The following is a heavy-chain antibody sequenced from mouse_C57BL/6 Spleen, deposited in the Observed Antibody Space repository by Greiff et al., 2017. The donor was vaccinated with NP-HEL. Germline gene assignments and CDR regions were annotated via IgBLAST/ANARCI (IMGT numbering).Heavy chain of an antibody. CDR1: GYSITSGYY. J-gene: IGHJ2*01. CDR2: ISYDGSN. Sequence: EVHLVESGPGLVKPSQSLSLTCSVTGYSITSGYYWNWIRQFPGNKLEWMGYISYDGSNNYNPSLKNRISITRDTSKNQFFLKLNSVTTEDTATYYCAREGYYGSSGFDYWGQGTTLTVSS. D-gene: IGHD1-1*01. V-gene: IGHV3-6*01. CDR3: AREGYYGSSGFDY.